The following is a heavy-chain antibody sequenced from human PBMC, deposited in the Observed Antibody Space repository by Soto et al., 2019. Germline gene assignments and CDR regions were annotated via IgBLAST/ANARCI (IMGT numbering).Heavy chain of an antibody. CDR2: MYESGTT. Sequence: TLTLTCADSGGSISTGLYSWGSIRQPPGPGMDWIDYMYESGTTYHNPSVNSIITINVDRSKNQFSLKLSSVTAADKAVYYCARVPDYWGQGTLVTVSS. CDR1: GGSISTGLYS. V-gene: IGHV4-30-2*01. CDR3: ARVPDY. J-gene: IGHJ4*02. D-gene: IGHD2-2*01.